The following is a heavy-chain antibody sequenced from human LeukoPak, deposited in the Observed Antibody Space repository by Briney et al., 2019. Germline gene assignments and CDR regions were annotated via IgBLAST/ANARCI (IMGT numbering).Heavy chain of an antibody. CDR3: ARSHSGSYYGGDDY. Sequence: ASVKVSCKASGGTFSCYAISWVRQAPGQGLEWMGRIIPILGIANYAQKFQDRVTITADKSTSTAYMELSSLRSEDTAVYYCARSHSGSYYGGDDYWGQGTLVTVSS. J-gene: IGHJ4*02. V-gene: IGHV1-69*04. CDR1: GGTFSCYA. D-gene: IGHD1-26*01. CDR2: IIPILGIA.